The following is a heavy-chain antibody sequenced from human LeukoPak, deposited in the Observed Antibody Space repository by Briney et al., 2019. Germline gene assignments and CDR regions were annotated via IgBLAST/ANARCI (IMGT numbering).Heavy chain of an antibody. CDR3: ARPFRSGYDSGFDY. V-gene: IGHV5-51*01. J-gene: IGHJ4*02. CDR2: IYPGDSDT. D-gene: IGHD5-12*01. Sequence: GESLKISCKGSGYTFTSYWIAWVRQMPGKGLEGMGIIYPGDSDTRYSPSFQGQVTISADKSLSTAYVQWSSLKASDTAMYYCARPFRSGYDSGFDYWGQGTLVTVSS. CDR1: GYTFTSYW.